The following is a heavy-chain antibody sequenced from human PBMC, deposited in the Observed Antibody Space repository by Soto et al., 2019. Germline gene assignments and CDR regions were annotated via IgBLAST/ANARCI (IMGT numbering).Heavy chain of an antibody. CDR2: FDPEDGET. CDR1: GYTLPELS. Sequence: ASVKVSCQVSGYTLPELSMHWVRQAPGKGLEWMGGFDPEDGETIYAQKFQGRVTMTEDTSTDTAYMELSSLRSEDTAVYYCATHNYGTDAFDIWGQGTMVTVS. D-gene: IGHD4-17*01. V-gene: IGHV1-24*01. CDR3: ATHNYGTDAFDI. J-gene: IGHJ3*02.